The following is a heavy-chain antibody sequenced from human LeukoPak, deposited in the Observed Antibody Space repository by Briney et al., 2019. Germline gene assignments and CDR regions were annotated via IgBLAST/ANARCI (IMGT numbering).Heavy chain of an antibody. CDR1: GFTFSGYS. J-gene: IGHJ4*02. CDR3: ARRAGAYSHPYDY. Sequence: GGSLRLSGAASGFTFSGYSWNWFRQPPGRGLDWFSSITSSSSYIYYADSVKGRFTISRDNAKKSLYLQMNSLRAEDTAVYYCARRAGAYSHPYDYWGQGTLVTVSS. CDR2: ITSSSSYI. V-gene: IGHV3-21*04. D-gene: IGHD4/OR15-4a*01.